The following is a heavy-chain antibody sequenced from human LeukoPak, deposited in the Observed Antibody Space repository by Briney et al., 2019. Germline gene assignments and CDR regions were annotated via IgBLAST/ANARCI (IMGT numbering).Heavy chain of an antibody. D-gene: IGHD2-2*01. CDR3: AKKSGTMYYFDY. CDR2: ISYDGSNK. Sequence: QSGGSLRLSCAASGFTFSSYGMPWVRQAPGKGLEWVAVISYDGSNKYYADSVKGRFTISRDNSKNTLYLQMNSLRAEDTAVYYCAKKSGTMYYFDYWGQGTLVTVSS. CDR1: GFTFSSYG. V-gene: IGHV3-30*18. J-gene: IGHJ4*02.